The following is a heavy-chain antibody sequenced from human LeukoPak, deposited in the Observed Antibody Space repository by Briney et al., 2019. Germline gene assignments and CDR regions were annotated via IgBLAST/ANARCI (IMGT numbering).Heavy chain of an antibody. V-gene: IGHV3-30*18. D-gene: IGHD5-24*01. CDR1: GFTFSSYG. J-gene: IGHJ4*02. CDR2: ISYDRSNK. CDR3: SKDQTGDGFNAI. Sequence: PGGSLRLSCAASGFTFSSYGMHWVRQAPGKGLEWVAVISYDRSNKYYADSVKGRFTISRDNSKNTLYLHMADLRAEDTAAYYCSKDQTGDGFNAICGQGTLVTVSS.